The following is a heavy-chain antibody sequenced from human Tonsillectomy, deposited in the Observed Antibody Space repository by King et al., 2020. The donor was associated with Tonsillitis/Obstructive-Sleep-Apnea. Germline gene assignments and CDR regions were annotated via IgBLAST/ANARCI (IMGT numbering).Heavy chain of an antibody. D-gene: IGHD1-26*01. CDR2: IYYSGGT. Sequence: VQLQESGPGLVKPSETLSLTCPVSGGSVSRGSYYWSWVRQPPGEGLEGIGDIYYSGGTNYNPPLKSRVTISVDTSKNQFSLKLSSVTAADTAVYYCARSSTTIVPWYFDYWGQGTLVTVSS. CDR1: GGSVSRGSYY. CDR3: ARSSTTIVPWYFDY. V-gene: IGHV4-61*01. J-gene: IGHJ4*02.